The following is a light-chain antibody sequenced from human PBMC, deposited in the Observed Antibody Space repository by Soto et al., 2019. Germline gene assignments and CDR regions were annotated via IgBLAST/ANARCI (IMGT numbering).Light chain of an antibody. CDR1: QGISSA. CDR2: DAS. CDR3: QQFNNYIT. Sequence: AIQLTQSTSSLSASVGDRVTITCRASQGISSALAWYQQKPGKAPKLLIYDASSLESGVPSRFSGSGSGTDFTLTISSLQPEDFATYYCQQFNNYITFGQGTRLEI. V-gene: IGKV1D-13*01. J-gene: IGKJ5*01.